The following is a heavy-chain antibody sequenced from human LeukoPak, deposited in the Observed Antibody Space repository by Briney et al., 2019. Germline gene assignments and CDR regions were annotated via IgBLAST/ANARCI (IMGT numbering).Heavy chain of an antibody. J-gene: IGHJ4*02. CDR1: GFTFSSYS. Sequence: GGSLRLSCAASGFTFSSYSMNWVRQAPGKGLEWVSSISSSSSYIYYADSVKGRFTISRDNAKNSLYLQMNSLRAEDTAVYYCARDPPYYDSSGYYSDWGQGTLVTVSS. V-gene: IGHV3-21*01. D-gene: IGHD3-22*01. CDR3: ARDPPYYDSSGYYSD. CDR2: ISSSSSYI.